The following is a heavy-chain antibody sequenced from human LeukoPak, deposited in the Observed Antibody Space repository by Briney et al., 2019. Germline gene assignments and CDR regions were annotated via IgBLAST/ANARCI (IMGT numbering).Heavy chain of an antibody. D-gene: IGHD3-10*01. Sequence: SETLSLTCTVSGGSISSYYWGWIRQPPGKGLEWIGYIYYSGSTNYNPSLKSRVTISVDTSKNQFSLKLCSVTAADTAVYYCARGEGRRFGERWGQGTLVTVSS. CDR3: ARGEGRRFGER. V-gene: IGHV4-59*01. CDR2: IYYSGST. J-gene: IGHJ4*02. CDR1: GGSISSYY.